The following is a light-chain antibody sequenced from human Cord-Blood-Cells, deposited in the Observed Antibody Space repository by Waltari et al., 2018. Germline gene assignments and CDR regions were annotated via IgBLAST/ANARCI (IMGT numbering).Light chain of an antibody. CDR1: QLGDQN. V-gene: IGLV3-1*01. J-gene: IGLJ2*01. CDR3: QAWDSSTVV. CDR2: QDS. Sequence: SYELTQPPSVSVSPGQTASITCSGEQLGDQNACWYQQKPGQSPVLVIYQDSKRPSGIPERFSGSNSGNTATLTISGTQAMDEADYYCQAWDSSTVVFGGGTKLTVL.